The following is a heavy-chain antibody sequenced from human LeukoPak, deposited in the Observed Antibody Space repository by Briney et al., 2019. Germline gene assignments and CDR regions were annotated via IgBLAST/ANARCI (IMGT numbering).Heavy chain of an antibody. CDR1: GFTFSSFT. CDR3: ASRSDIDY. V-gene: IGHV3-21*01. CDR2: ISAGGGNI. J-gene: IGHJ4*02. D-gene: IGHD3-9*01. Sequence: GGSLRLSCAASGFTFSSFTMSWVRQAPGRGLEWVSSISAGGGNIYYADSLKGRLTNSRDSAKNSLYLQMNSLRAEDTAVYYCASRSDIDYWGQGILVTVSS.